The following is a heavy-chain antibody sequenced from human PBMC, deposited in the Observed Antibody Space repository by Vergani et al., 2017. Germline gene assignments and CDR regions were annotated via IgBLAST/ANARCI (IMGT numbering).Heavy chain of an antibody. CDR2: IYYSWST. J-gene: IGHJ4*02. D-gene: IGHD6-6*01. Sequence: QVQLQESGPGLVKPSETLSLTCTVSGGSISSYYWSWIRQPPGKGLEWIGYIYYSWSTNYNPSLKSRVTISVDTAKNQFSLKLSSVTAADTAVYYCARGLVAARPDRYFDYWGQGTLVTVSS. CDR1: GGSISSYY. CDR3: ARGLVAARPDRYFDY. V-gene: IGHV4-59*01.